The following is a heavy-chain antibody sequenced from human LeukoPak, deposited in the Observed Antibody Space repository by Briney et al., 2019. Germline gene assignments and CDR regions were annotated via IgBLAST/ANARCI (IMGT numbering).Heavy chain of an antibody. CDR2: ISGSGGTT. J-gene: IGHJ4*02. CDR1: GFTFSSYA. Sequence: GGSLRLSCAASGFTFSSYAMSSVRQAPGKGLEWVSGISGSGGTTYYADSVKGRFTISRDNSKNTLYLQMNSLRAEDTAVYYCAKGSPNYSNRFDYWGQGTLVTVSS. CDR3: AKGSPNYSNRFDY. D-gene: IGHD4-11*01. V-gene: IGHV3-23*01.